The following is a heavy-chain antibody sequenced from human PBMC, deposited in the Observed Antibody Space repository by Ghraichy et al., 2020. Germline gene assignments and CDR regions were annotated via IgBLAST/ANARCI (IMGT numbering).Heavy chain of an antibody. J-gene: IGHJ5*02. D-gene: IGHD6-13*01. CDR2: SYYSGST. V-gene: IGHV4-59*08. CDR3: ARQEGYEQHAGEFDP. Sequence: SETLSLTCTVSGGSISNYYWSWIWQPPGKGLEWIGYSYYSGSTNYNPSLKSRVTISVDTSKNQFSLKLSSVTAADTAVYYCARQEGYEQHAGEFDPWGQGTLVTVSS. CDR1: GGSISNYY.